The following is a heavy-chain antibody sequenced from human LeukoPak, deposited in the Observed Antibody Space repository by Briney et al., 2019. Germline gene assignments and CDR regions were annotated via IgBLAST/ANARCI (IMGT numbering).Heavy chain of an antibody. V-gene: IGHV3-64*01. D-gene: IGHD5-18*01. CDR3: ARYFSYGSGFDY. CDR1: GFTISSYA. J-gene: IGHJ4*02. CDR2: ISNGGSI. Sequence: GGSLRLSCAASGFTISSYALHWVRQAPGKGLQYVSGISNGGSIDYANSVKGRFTISRDNSKNTLYLQMGSLRPEDMAVYYWARYFSYGSGFDYWGQGILVTVSS.